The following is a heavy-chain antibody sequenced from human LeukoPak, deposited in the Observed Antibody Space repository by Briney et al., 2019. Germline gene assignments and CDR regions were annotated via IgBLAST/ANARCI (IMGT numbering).Heavy chain of an antibody. D-gene: IGHD3-22*01. V-gene: IGHV3-21*01. J-gene: IGHJ4*02. CDR3: AKESESYDSSGSTFHY. CDR1: GFTFSTYS. CDR2: ISSSSYI. Sequence: GGSLRLSCAASGFTFSTYSMNWVRQAPGKGLEWVSSISSSSYIYYTDSVKGRFTISRDDSKNTLYLQMNSLRAEDTAVYYCAKESESYDSSGSTFHYWGQGTLVTVSS.